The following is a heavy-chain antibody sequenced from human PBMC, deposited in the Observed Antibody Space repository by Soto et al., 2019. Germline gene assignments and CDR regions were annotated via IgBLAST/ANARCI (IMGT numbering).Heavy chain of an antibody. Sequence: QVQLVESGGGLVKPGGSLRLSCAASGFSFSGSYMSWIRQAPGKGLEWVSYIRSGGSNEYCAASVRGRFAISRDDAKNSLYLQLNSLRADDTAVYYCARGPLGALDIWGQGKMVTVSS. CDR2: IRSGGSNE. CDR3: ARGPLGALDI. CDR1: GFSFSGSY. J-gene: IGHJ3*02. V-gene: IGHV3-11*01.